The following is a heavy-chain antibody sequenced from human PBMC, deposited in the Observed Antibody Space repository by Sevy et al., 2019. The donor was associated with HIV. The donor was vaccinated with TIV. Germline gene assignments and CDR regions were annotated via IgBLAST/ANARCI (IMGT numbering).Heavy chain of an antibody. CDR1: GFTFSPYW. V-gene: IGHV3-7*01. D-gene: IGHD1-26*01. Sequence: GGSLRLSCAASGFTFSPYWMTWVRQAPGKGVEWVANIRPDGSDQYYVDSVKGRFTISRDNAKNSLYLKMNSLRADDTAMYYCARGVGLDCWGQGALVTVSS. CDR2: IRPDGSDQ. J-gene: IGHJ4*02. CDR3: ARGVGLDC.